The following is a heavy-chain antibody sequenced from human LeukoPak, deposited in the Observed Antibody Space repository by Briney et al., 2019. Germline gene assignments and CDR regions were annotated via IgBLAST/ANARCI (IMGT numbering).Heavy chain of an antibody. CDR3: ARANYYDSSVYPGAFDI. Sequence: GGSLRLSCAASGFTVSSNYMSWVCQAPGKGLEWVAAISYDGGNEYYADSVKGRFTVSRDNSKNTLYLQMNSLRAEDTAVYYCARANYYDSSVYPGAFDIWGQGTMVTVSS. CDR2: ISYDGGNE. CDR1: GFTVSSNY. V-gene: IGHV3-30-3*01. J-gene: IGHJ3*02. D-gene: IGHD3-22*01.